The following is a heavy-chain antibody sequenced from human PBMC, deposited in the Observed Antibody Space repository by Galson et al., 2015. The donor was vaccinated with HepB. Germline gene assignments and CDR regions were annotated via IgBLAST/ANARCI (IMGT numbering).Heavy chain of an antibody. CDR1: GYTFTSYG. CDR2: ISAYNGNT. CDR3: ARITIFGVVIIHHYYYYMDV. J-gene: IGHJ6*03. V-gene: IGHV1-18*01. D-gene: IGHD3-3*01. Sequence: QSGAEVKKPGASVKVSCKASGYTFTSYGISWVRQAPGQGLEWMGWISAYNGNTNYAQKLQGRVTMTTDTSTSTAYMELRSLRSDDTAVYYCARITIFGVVIIHHYYYYMDVWGKGTTVTVSS.